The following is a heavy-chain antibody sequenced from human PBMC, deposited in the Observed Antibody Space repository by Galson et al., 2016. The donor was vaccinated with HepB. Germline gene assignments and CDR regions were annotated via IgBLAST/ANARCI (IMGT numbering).Heavy chain of an antibody. CDR2: IDWDNNE. Sequence: PALVKPTQTLTLTCTFSGFSLRTNGMCVSWIRQPPGKALEWLARIDWDNNEYRSPSLRTRLTISKDTSKNQVVLTMTNLDPEDTATYYCARTPRYFRGDGGYGFDIWGQGTMLTVSS. CDR1: GFSLRTNGMC. V-gene: IGHV2-70*11. D-gene: IGHD2-21*01. J-gene: IGHJ3*02. CDR3: ARTPRYFRGDGGYGFDI.